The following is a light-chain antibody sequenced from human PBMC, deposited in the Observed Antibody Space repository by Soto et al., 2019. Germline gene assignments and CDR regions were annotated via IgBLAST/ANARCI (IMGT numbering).Light chain of an antibody. Sequence: DIVLTQSPGTLSLSPGERATLSCRASQSISGSYLAWYQQKSGQAPKLLIYGASSRATCIPDRFSGSGSGTDFTLTISRLEPEDFAVYFCQQYGSSPPFTFGQGTNLEIK. CDR2: GAS. J-gene: IGKJ2*01. CDR3: QQYGSSPPFT. CDR1: QSISGSY. V-gene: IGKV3-20*01.